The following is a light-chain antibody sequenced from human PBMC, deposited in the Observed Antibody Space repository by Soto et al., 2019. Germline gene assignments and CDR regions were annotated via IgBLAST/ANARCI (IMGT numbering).Light chain of an antibody. V-gene: IGKV2-30*01. Sequence: DIVMTQSPFSLPVTLGQPASISCRSSQSLVDSDGNTFLNWFQQRPGQSPRRLIHKVSDRDSGVPDRFSGSGSGTDFTLRISRVEAEDVGVYYCMQGRQWPYTFGQRTKLEIK. J-gene: IGKJ2*01. CDR2: KVS. CDR1: QSLVDSDGNTF. CDR3: MQGRQWPYT.